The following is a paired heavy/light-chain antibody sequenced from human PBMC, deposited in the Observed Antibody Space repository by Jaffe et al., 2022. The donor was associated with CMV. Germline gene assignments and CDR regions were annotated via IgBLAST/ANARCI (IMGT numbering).Light chain of an antibody. CDR1: QGISSY. Sequence: AIRMTQSPSSFSASTGDRVTITCRASQGISSYLAWYQQKPGKAPKLLIYAASTLQSGVPSRFSGSGSGTDFTLTISCLQSEDFATYYCQQYYSYSWTFGQGTKVEIK. CDR2: AAS. V-gene: IGKV1-8*01. J-gene: IGKJ1*01. CDR3: QQYYSYSWT.
Heavy chain of an antibody. CDR3: ARAFPSSADFWSGPKNWFDP. Sequence: QVQLQQWGAGLLKPSETLSLTCAVYGGSFSGYYWSWIRQPPGKGLEWIGEINHSGSTNYNPSLKSRVTISVDTSKNQFSLKLSSVTAADTAVYYCARAFPSSADFWSGPKNWFDPWGQGTLVTVSS. V-gene: IGHV4-34*01. J-gene: IGHJ5*02. D-gene: IGHD3-3*01. CDR2: INHSGST. CDR1: GGSFSGYY.